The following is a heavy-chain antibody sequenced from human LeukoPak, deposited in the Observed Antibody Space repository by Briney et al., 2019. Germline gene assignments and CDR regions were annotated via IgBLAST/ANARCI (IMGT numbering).Heavy chain of an antibody. CDR3: AGSYDSSGFADN. J-gene: IGHJ4*02. V-gene: IGHV3-11*01. Sequence: PGGSLRLSCAASGVTFSDYYMTWIRQAPGKGLEWVSYISYSGRTIYYADSVRGRFTISRDSAKNSLYLEMKSLRAEDTAVYYCAGSYDSSGFADNWGQGTLVTVSS. CDR2: ISYSGRTI. D-gene: IGHD3-22*01. CDR1: GVTFSDYY.